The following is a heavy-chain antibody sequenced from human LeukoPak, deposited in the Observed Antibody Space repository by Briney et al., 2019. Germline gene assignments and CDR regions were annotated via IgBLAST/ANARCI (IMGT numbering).Heavy chain of an antibody. Sequence: ARSLTLSCAASGFTFSNYGLHWVRQAPGKGLEWVALISNDGSNDYYGDTVEGRFTISRYNSKNTLYLHMNSLIPEDTAVYYCAKVDDYRNGYYYGMDVWGQGTTVTVSS. CDR2: ISNDGSND. D-gene: IGHD5-18*01. CDR1: GFTFSNYG. J-gene: IGHJ6*02. CDR3: AKVDDYRNGYYYGMDV. V-gene: IGHV3-30*18.